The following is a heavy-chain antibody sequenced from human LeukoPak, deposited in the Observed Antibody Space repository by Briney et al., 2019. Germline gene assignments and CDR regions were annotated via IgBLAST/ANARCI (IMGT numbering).Heavy chain of an antibody. Sequence: GGSLRLSCAASGFTFSDYYMSWIRQAPGKGLEWVSYISSSGSTIYYADSVKGRFTISRDDAKNSLYLQMNSLRAEDTAVYYCARDAYSSSITHFDYWGQGTLVTVSS. J-gene: IGHJ4*02. CDR1: GFTFSDYY. CDR3: ARDAYSSSITHFDY. D-gene: IGHD6-19*01. CDR2: ISSSGSTI. V-gene: IGHV3-11*01.